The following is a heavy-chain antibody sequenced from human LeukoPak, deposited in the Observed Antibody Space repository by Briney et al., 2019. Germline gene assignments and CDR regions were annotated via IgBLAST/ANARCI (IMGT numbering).Heavy chain of an antibody. J-gene: IGHJ5*02. Sequence: SETLPLTCTVSGGSISSSSYYWGWIRQPPGKGLEWIGSIYYSGSTYYNPSLKSRVTISVDTSKNQFSLKLSSVTAADTAVYYCATENYYGSGSYYNVPFDPWGQGTLVTVSS. CDR2: IYYSGST. CDR1: GGSISSSSYY. CDR3: ATENYYGSGSYYNVPFDP. D-gene: IGHD3-10*01. V-gene: IGHV4-39*01.